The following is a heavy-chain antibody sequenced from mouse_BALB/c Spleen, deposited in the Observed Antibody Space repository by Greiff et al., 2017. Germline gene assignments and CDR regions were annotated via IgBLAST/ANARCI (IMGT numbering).Heavy chain of an antibody. V-gene: IGHV1S137*01. J-gene: IGHJ2*01. CDR2: ISTYYGDA. D-gene: IGHD2-1*01. Sequence: QVQLKQSGAELVRPGVSVKISCKGSGYTFTDYAMHWVKQSHAKSLEWIGVISTYYGDASYNQKFKGKATMTADKSSSTAYMELARLTSEDSAIYYCARGGNQYYFDYWGQGTTLTVSS. CDR3: ARGGNQYYFDY. CDR1: GYTFTDYA.